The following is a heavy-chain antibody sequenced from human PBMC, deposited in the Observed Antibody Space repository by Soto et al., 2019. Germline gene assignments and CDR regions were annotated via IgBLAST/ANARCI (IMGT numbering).Heavy chain of an antibody. J-gene: IGHJ4*02. CDR2: ISGSGRNT. V-gene: IGHV3-23*01. CDR3: AKTPDSHGWYYFDY. Sequence: PGGSLRLSCATSGFTFSSNGMSWVRQAPGKGLDWVSGISGSGRNTYYADSVKGRFTISRDNSKNTLFLQMNSLRAEDTAVYYCAKTPDSHGWYYFDYWGQGTLVTVSS. CDR1: GFTFSSNG. D-gene: IGHD6-19*01.